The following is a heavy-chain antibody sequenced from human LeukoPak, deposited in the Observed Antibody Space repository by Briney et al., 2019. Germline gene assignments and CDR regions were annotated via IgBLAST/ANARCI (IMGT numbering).Heavy chain of an antibody. J-gene: IGHJ3*02. CDR3: ARDYDSSGYYGDAFGI. Sequence: SETLSLTCTVSGGSISSGDYYWSWIRQPPGKGLEWNGYIYYSGSTYYNPSLKSRVTISVDTSRNQFSLKLSSVTAADTAVYYCARDYDSSGYYGDAFGIWGQGTMVTVSS. CDR1: GGSISSGDYY. D-gene: IGHD3-22*01. CDR2: IYYSGST. V-gene: IGHV4-30-4*01.